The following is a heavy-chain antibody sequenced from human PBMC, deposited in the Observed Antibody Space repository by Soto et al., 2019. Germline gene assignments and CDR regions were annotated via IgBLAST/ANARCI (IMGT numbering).Heavy chain of an antibody. V-gene: IGHV1-69*06. CDR2: TGSGTGPG. J-gene: IGHJ4*02. Sequence: QVQLVQSGAEVKKPGSSVKVSCKASGGTFSTNPIRWVRQAPGQGLEWMGGTGSGTGPGNHAQKFQGRLTNTVDKSTSTVYMELSSLSSEDTAVYYCARRGSGGIYRYFDSWRQGTLVTVSS. CDR3: ARRGSGGIYRYFDS. CDR1: GGTFSTNP. D-gene: IGHD2-15*01.